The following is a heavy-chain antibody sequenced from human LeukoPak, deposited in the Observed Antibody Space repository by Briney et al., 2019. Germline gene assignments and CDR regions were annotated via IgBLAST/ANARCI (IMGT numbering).Heavy chain of an antibody. CDR3: ARFMSDTALSVWFDP. CDR1: GGSISSDGYW. V-gene: IGHV4-31*03. J-gene: IGHJ5*02. CDR2: IYYSGTT. D-gene: IGHD5-18*01. Sequence: SQTLSLTCTVSGGSISSDGYWWSWIRQHPGKGLEWIGYIYYSGTTYYNPSLKSRVTISVDTSKNQFSLKLSSVTAADTAVYYCARFMSDTALSVWFDPWGQGTLVTVSS.